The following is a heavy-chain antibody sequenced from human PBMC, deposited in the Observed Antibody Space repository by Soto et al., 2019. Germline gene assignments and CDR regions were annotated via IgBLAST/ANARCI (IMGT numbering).Heavy chain of an antibody. CDR3: AKEYCSGGSGYARHHDAFDS. V-gene: IGHV3-30*18. CDR1: GFTFSSYG. CDR2: ISYDGSNK. J-gene: IGHJ3*02. Sequence: QVQLVESGGGVVQPGRSLRLSCAASGFTFSSYGMHWVRQAPGKGLEWVAVISYDGSNKYYADSVKGRFTISRDNSKNTLYLQMNSLGAEDTAVYYCAKEYCSGGSGYARHHDAFDSWGQGTMVTVSS. D-gene: IGHD2-15*01.